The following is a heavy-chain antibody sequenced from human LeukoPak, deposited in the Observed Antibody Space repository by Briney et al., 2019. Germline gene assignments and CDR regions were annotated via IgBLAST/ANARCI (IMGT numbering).Heavy chain of an antibody. V-gene: IGHV3-21*04. CDR2: ISSSSSYI. D-gene: IGHD3-9*01. CDR3: AKGVGGSYYDILTGYYTLVY. J-gene: IGHJ4*02. Sequence: GGSLRLSCAASGFTFSSYSMNWVRQAPGKGLEWVSSISSSSSYIYYADSVKGRFTISRDNAKNSLYLQMNSLRAEDTAVYYCAKGVGGSYYDILTGYYTLVYWGQGTLVTVSS. CDR1: GFTFSSYS.